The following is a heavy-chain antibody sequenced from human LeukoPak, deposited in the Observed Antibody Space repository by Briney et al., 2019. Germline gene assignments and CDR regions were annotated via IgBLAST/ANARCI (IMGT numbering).Heavy chain of an antibody. Sequence: SETLSLTCTVSGGSISSSSYYWGWIRQPPGKGLEWIGSIYYSGSTYYNPSLESRVTISVDTSKNQFSLKLSSVTAADTAVYYCARREGYYGLDYWGQGTLVTVSS. V-gene: IGHV4-39*01. D-gene: IGHD3-10*01. CDR2: IYYSGST. CDR3: ARREGYYGLDY. CDR1: GGSISSSSYY. J-gene: IGHJ4*02.